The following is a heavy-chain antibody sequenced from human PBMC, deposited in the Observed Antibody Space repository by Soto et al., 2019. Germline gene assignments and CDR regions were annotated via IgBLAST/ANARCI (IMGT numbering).Heavy chain of an antibody. D-gene: IGHD5-12*01. V-gene: IGHV4-38-2*01. J-gene: IGHJ4*02. Sequence: SETLSLTCAVSGYSISNGYCWAWIRQSPGKGLEWIGSIDHSGSSDYTPSLESRVTISLDTSKNQFSLDLTSVTAADTAVYYCVRGRILRLRFGDFDSWGQGTLVTVSS. CDR2: IDHSGSS. CDR3: VRGRILRLRFGDFDS. CDR1: GYSISNGYC.